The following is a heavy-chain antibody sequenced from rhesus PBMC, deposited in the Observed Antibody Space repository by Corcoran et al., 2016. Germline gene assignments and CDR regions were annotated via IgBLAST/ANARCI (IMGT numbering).Heavy chain of an antibody. J-gene: IGHJ4*01. CDR3: ARGGYFDY. CDR2: IYWDDDK. CDR1: GFSLTTSGMG. V-gene: IGHV2-174*01. Sequence: QVTLKESGPALVKPTQTLTLTCTFSGFSLTTSGMGVGCFRQPPGKALKWLAHIYWDDDKLYTTTLKSRLTNSKDTSKNQVVLTVTNMDPVDTATYYCARGGYFDYWGQGVLVTVSS.